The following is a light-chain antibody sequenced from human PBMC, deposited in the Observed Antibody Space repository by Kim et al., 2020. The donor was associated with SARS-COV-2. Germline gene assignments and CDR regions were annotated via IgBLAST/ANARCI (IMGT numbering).Light chain of an antibody. J-gene: IGKJ1*01. CDR3: QQSYDTPTT. CDR2: AAS. V-gene: IGKV1-39*01. Sequence: ASVGDRVSITCRAIESVSTYLNWYQHKPGKAPSLLIYAASHLQRGVPSRFTASGSATDFTLTITSLQPEDVATYYCQQSYDTPTTFGQGTKVDIK. CDR1: ESVSTY.